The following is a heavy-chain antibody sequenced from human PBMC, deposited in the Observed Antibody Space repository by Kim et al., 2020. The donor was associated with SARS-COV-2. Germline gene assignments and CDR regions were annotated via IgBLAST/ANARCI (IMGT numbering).Heavy chain of an antibody. CDR2: INPNSGGT. Sequence: ASVKVSCKASGYTFTGYYMHWVRQAPGQGLEWMGWINPNSGGTNYAQKFQGRVTMTRDTSISTAYMELSRLRSDDTAVYYCARGQGYYGSGSYYTGTGPLIDYWGQGTLVTVSS. D-gene: IGHD3-10*01. CDR3: ARGQGYYGSGSYYTGTGPLIDY. CDR1: GYTFTGYY. J-gene: IGHJ4*02. V-gene: IGHV1-2*02.